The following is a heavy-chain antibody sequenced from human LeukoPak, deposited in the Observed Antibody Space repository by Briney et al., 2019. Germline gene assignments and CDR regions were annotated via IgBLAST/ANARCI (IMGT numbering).Heavy chain of an antibody. J-gene: IGHJ3*02. V-gene: IGHV1-69*04. CDR1: GATFSSYA. CDR2: ILPILGIA. D-gene: IGHD3-22*01. Sequence: SVKVSFKACGATFSSYASIWVRQAPPQGLDGMGRILPILGIANYAQKFQGRVTITADKSTSTAYMVLSSLRSEDTAVYYCASDIRDYYDSSGASRAYDIWGQGTMVTVSS. CDR3: ASDIRDYYDSSGASRAYDI.